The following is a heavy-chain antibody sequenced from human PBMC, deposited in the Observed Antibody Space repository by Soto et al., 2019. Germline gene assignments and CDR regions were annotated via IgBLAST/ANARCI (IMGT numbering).Heavy chain of an antibody. J-gene: IGHJ3*02. D-gene: IGHD6-13*01. Sequence: VSVKVSCKASGYTFTSYDINWVRQATGQGLEWMGWMNPNSGNTGYAQKFQGRVTMTRNTSISTAYMELSSLRSEDTAVYYCAMASSSWYAAFDIWGQGTMVTVSS. V-gene: IGHV1-8*01. CDR3: AMASSSWYAAFDI. CDR2: MNPNSGNT. CDR1: GYTFTSYD.